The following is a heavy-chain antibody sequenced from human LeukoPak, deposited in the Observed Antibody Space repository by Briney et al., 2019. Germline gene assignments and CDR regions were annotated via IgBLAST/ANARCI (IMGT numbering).Heavy chain of an antibody. CDR3: ARGSATRPRDFDY. V-gene: IGHV1-2*02. Sequence: ASVKVSCKASGYTFTGYYMHWVRQAPGQGLEWMGWINPNSGGTNYAQKFQGRVTMTRDTSISTAYMELSRLRSDDTAVYYCARGSATRPRDFDYWGQGTLVTVSS. J-gene: IGHJ4*02. D-gene: IGHD5-12*01. CDR1: GYTFTGYY. CDR2: INPNSGGT.